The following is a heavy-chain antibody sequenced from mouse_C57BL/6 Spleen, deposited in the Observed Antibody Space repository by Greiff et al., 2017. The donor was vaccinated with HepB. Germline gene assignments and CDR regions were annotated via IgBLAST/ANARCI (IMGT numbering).Heavy chain of an antibody. CDR3: AIWGAWFAY. V-gene: IGHV1-74*01. CDR1: GYTFTSYW. Sequence: VKLQQPGAELVKPGASVKVSCKASGYTFTSYWMHWVKQRPGKGLEWIGRIHPYDSDTNYNQKFKGKATWTVDKSSSTAYMQLSSLTSEDSAVEYGAIWGAWFAYWGQGTLVTVSA. CDR2: IHPYDSDT. J-gene: IGHJ3*01.